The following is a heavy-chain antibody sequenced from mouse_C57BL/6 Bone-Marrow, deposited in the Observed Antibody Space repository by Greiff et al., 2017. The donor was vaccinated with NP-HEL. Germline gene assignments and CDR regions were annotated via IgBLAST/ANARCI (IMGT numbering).Heavy chain of an antibody. CDR2: INPGSGGT. Sequence: VQLQQSGAELVRPGTSVKVSCKASGYAFTNYLIEWVKQTPGQGLEWIGVINPGSGGTNYNEKFKGQSTLTADKSSSTAYMQLSSLTYEDSAVYFCAREDYDYYAMDYWGQGTSVTVAS. J-gene: IGHJ4*01. CDR1: GYAFTNYL. CDR3: AREDYDYYAMDY. V-gene: IGHV1-54*01. D-gene: IGHD1-1*01.